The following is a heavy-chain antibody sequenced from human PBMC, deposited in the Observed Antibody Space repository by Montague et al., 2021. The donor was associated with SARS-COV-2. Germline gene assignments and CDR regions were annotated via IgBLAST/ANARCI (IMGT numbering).Heavy chain of an antibody. CDR3: ARQRKVLVVTDLLFDY. V-gene: IGHV4-59*08. D-gene: IGHD4-23*01. CDR2: IYYSGST. Sequence: SETLSLTCTVSGGSISSYYWSWIRQPPGKGLEWIGYIYYSGSTNYNPSLKSRVTISVDTSKNQFSLKLSSVTAADTAVYYCARQRKVLVVTDLLFDYWGQGTLVTVSS. CDR1: GGSISSYY. J-gene: IGHJ4*02.